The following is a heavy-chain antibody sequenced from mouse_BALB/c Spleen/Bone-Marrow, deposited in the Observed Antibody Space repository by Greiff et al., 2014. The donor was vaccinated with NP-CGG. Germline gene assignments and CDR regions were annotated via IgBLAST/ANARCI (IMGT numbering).Heavy chain of an antibody. J-gene: IGHJ3*01. CDR2: IDPANGNT. CDR3: ARNGNYGAWFAY. V-gene: IGHV14-3*02. Sequence: VQLQQSGAELVKLGASVKLSCTASGFNIKDTYMHWVKQRPEQGLEWIGRIDPANGNTKYDPKFQGKATITADTSSNTAYLQLSSLTSEDTAVYYCARNGNYGAWFAYWGQGTLVTVSA. D-gene: IGHD2-1*01. CDR1: GFNIKDTY.